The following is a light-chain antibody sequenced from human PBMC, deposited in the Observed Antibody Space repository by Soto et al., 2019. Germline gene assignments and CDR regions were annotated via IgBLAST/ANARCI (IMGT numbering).Light chain of an antibody. V-gene: IGLV1-44*01. CDR1: SSNIGSNT. J-gene: IGLJ1*01. CDR3: AAWDDSLNGLV. CDR2: SNN. Sequence: QSVLTQPPSASGTPGQRVTISCSGSSSNIGSNTVNWYQQLPGTAPKLLIYSNNQRPSEVPDRFSGSKSGTSASLAISGLQSEDEADYYCAAWDDSLNGLVFGTGTKLTVL.